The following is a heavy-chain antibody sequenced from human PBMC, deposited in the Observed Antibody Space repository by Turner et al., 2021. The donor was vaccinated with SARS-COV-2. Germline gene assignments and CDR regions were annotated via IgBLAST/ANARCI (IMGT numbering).Heavy chain of an antibody. CDR2: ISYDGSNK. D-gene: IGHD3-3*01. J-gene: IGHJ4*02. V-gene: IGHV3-30*18. CDR1: GFTFSSYG. Sequence: QVQLVESGGGVVQPGRSLRLSCAASGFTFSSYGMHWVRQAPGKGLEWVAVISYDGSNKYYADSVKGRFTISRDNSKNTLYLQMNSLRAEDTAVYYCAKDDKYDFWTGYYMYWGQGTLVTVSS. CDR3: AKDDKYDFWTGYYMY.